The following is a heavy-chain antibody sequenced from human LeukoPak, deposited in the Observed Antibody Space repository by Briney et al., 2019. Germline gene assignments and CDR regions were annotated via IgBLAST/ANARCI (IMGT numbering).Heavy chain of an antibody. CDR1: GFTFSSYS. D-gene: IGHD6-13*01. Sequence: GGSLRLSCAASGFTFSSYSMNWVRQAPGKGLEWVSSISSSSSYIYYADSVKGRFTISRDNAKNSLYLQMNSLRAEDTAVYYCARVAERKYSSSWYFDYWGQGTLVTVSS. V-gene: IGHV3-21*01. CDR2: ISSSSSYI. J-gene: IGHJ4*02. CDR3: ARVAERKYSSSWYFDY.